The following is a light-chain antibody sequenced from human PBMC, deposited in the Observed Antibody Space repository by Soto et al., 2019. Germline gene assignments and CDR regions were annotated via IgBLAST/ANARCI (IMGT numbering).Light chain of an antibody. CDR3: QQYGSSPTT. CDR2: GAS. Sequence: EIVLAQSPGTLSLSPGERATLSCRASQSVSSNYLAWYQQKPGQAPRLLIHGASSRATGIPDRFTGSGSGTDFTLTISRLEPEDFVLYYCQQYGSSPTTFGQGTKVDIK. J-gene: IGKJ1*01. CDR1: QSVSSNY. V-gene: IGKV3-20*01.